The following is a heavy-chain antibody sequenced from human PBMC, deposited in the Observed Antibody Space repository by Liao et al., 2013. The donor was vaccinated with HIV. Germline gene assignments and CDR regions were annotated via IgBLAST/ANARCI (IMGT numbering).Heavy chain of an antibody. V-gene: IGHV4-39*07. CDR2: IYYTGST. D-gene: IGHD2-21*01. CDR1: GDSISSSNYY. Sequence: QLQLQESGPGLVKPSETLSLTCTVSGDSISSSNYYWGWIRQPPGKGLEWIANIYYTGSTYYNPPLKSRVTISLDTSKNQFSLRLTSVTAADTAVYYCARLQRWGLGYLDFWGQGTLVTVSS. J-gene: IGHJ4*02. CDR3: ARLQRWGLGYLDF.